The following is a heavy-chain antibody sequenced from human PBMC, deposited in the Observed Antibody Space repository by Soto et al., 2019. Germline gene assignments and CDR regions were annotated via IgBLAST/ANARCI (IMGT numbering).Heavy chain of an antibody. CDR1: GGSISSGSYY. D-gene: IGHD6-13*01. Sequence: QLQLQESGPGQVKPSETLSLICTVSGGSISSGSYYWGWIRQPPGKGLEWIGSMSYSGRTDYNPSLKSRVTISGDTSKNQLSLKVSSVTAADTAVYYCARRSRSWYYFDNWGQGTLVTVSS. V-gene: IGHV4-39*01. CDR3: ARRSRSWYYFDN. J-gene: IGHJ4*02. CDR2: MSYSGRT.